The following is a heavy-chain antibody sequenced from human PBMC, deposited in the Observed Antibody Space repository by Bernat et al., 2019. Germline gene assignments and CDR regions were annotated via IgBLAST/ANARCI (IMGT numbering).Heavy chain of an antibody. CDR2: IYYSGST. Sequence: QVQLQESGPGLVKPSETLSLTCTVSGGSISSYYWSWIRQPPGKGLERIGYIYYSGSTNYNPSLKSRVTISIDTSKNQFSLKLSSVTAADTAVYYCASWYSSYDYNGGPMYYFDYWGQGTLVTVSS. CDR1: GGSISSYY. CDR3: ASWYSSYDYNGGPMYYFDY. J-gene: IGHJ4*02. V-gene: IGHV4-59*01. D-gene: IGHD5-12*01.